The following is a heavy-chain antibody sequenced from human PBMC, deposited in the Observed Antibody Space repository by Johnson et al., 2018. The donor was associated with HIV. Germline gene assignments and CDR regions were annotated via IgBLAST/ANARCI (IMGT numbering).Heavy chain of an antibody. J-gene: IGHJ3*02. V-gene: IGHV3-9*01. D-gene: IGHD4-17*01. CDR1: GFTFDDYA. CDR2: ISWNSGSI. Sequence: VQLVESGGGLVQPGGSLRLSCAASGFTFDDYAMHWVRQAPGKGLEWVSGISWNSGSIGYADSVKGRFTISRDNAKNSLYLQMNSLRAEDTALYYCAKDRTKDYGDYSGDAFDIWGQGTMVTVSS. CDR3: AKDRTKDYGDYSGDAFDI.